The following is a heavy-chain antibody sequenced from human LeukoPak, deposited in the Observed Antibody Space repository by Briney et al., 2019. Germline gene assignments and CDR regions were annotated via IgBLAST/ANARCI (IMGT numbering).Heavy chain of an antibody. V-gene: IGHV4-31*03. CDR3: ARVAQYFPFDP. Sequence: SETLFLTCTVSGGSISSGGYYWSWIRQHPGKGLEWIGYIYYSGSTYYNPSLKSRVTISVDTSKNQFSLKLSSVTAADTAVYYCARVAQYFPFDPWGQGTLVTVSS. CDR1: GGSISSGGYY. J-gene: IGHJ5*02. CDR2: IYYSGST. D-gene: IGHD2/OR15-2a*01.